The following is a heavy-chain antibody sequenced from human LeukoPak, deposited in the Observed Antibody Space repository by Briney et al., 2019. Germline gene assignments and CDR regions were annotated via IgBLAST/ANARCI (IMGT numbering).Heavy chain of an antibody. CDR3: GRLRGSTIFGVVILDYYMDV. Sequence: GGSLRLSCAASGFTVSSNYMSWVRQAPGKGLEWVSVIYSGGSTYHADSVKGRFTISRDNSKNTLYLQMNSLRAEDTAVYFCGRLRGSTIFGVVILDYYMDVRGKGTTVTVSS. CDR2: IYSGGST. J-gene: IGHJ6*03. V-gene: IGHV3-53*01. D-gene: IGHD3-3*01. CDR1: GFTVSSNY.